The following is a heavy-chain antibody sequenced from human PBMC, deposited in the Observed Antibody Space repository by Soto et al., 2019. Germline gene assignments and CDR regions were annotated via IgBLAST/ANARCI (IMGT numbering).Heavy chain of an antibody. J-gene: IGHJ6*02. Sequence: LSLTCAVYGGSFSGYYWSWIRQPPGKGLEWIGEINHSGSTNYNPSLKSRVTISVDTSKNQFSLKLSSVTAADTAVYYCARTKGYSYGYYYYGMDVWGQGPTVTVSS. CDR3: ARTKGYSYGYYYYGMDV. D-gene: IGHD5-18*01. CDR2: INHSGST. CDR1: GGSFSGYY. V-gene: IGHV4-34*01.